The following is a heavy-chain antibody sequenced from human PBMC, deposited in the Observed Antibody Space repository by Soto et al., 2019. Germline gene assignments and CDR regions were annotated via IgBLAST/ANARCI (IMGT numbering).Heavy chain of an antibody. CDR1: GGTFRSYA. Sequence: SVKVSCKASGGTFRSYAISWVRQAPGQGLEWTGGIIPIFGTANYAQKFQGRVTITADESTSTAYMELSSLRSEDTAVYYCASNLYYYDSSGPDWSNAFDIWGQGTMVTVSS. D-gene: IGHD3-22*01. CDR2: IIPIFGTA. CDR3: ASNLYYYDSSGPDWSNAFDI. V-gene: IGHV1-69*13. J-gene: IGHJ3*02.